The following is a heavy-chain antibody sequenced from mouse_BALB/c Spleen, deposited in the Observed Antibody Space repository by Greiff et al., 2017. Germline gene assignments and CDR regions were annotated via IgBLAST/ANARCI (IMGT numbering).Heavy chain of an antibody. D-gene: IGHD1-1*01. J-gene: IGHJ1*01. Sequence: EVQLVESGGGLVQPGGSRKLSCAASGFTFSDYGMAWVRQAPGKGPEWVAFISNLAYSIYYADTVTGRFTISRENAKNTLYLEMSSLRSEDTAMYYCARDTPFTTVVAGPYWYFDVWGAGTTVTVSS. CDR2: ISNLAYSI. CDR3: ARDTPFTTVVAGPYWYFDV. CDR1: GFTFSDYG. V-gene: IGHV5-15*02.